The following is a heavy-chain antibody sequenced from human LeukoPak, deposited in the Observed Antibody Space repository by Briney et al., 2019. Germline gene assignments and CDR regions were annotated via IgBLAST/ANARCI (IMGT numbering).Heavy chain of an antibody. J-gene: IGHJ3*02. CDR3: ARWVTAYSSSSSFAFDI. CDR1: GGSFSGYY. V-gene: IGHV4-34*01. CDR2: INHSGST. Sequence: SETLSLTCAVYGGSFSGYYCSWIRQPPGKGLEWIGEINHSGSTNYNPSLKSRVTISVDTSKNQFSLKLSSVTAADTAVYYCARWVTAYSSSSSFAFDIWGQGTMVTVSS. D-gene: IGHD6-6*01.